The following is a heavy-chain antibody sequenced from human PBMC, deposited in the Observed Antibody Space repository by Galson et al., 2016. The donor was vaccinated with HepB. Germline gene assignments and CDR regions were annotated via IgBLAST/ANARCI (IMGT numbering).Heavy chain of an antibody. V-gene: IGHV3-23*01. CDR1: GFSFSSYA. J-gene: IGHJ1*01. Sequence: SLRLSCAASGFSFSSYAMSWARQAPGKGLEWVSTITGSGGTTYYADSVKGRFTIFRDNSKNTLYLQMNSLGAEDTAIYYCAKVGTTVLTPGKYRLEYFQLWGQGTLVTVSS. CDR3: AKVGTTVLTPGKYRLEYFQL. D-gene: IGHD4-23*01. CDR2: ITGSGGTT.